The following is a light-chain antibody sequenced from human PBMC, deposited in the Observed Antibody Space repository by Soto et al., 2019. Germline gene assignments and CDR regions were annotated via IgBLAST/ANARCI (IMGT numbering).Light chain of an antibody. CDR3: QQNYSGPQT. V-gene: IGKV1-39*01. Sequence: DIQMTQSPSSLSASIGDRITIACRASQSISNYVNWYQQKPGKAPKFLIYGASSLQSGVPSRFSGTGSGTDFTLNISSLKPDEFANYYCQQNYSGPQTFGQGTKVEIK. CDR1: QSISNY. CDR2: GAS. J-gene: IGKJ1*01.